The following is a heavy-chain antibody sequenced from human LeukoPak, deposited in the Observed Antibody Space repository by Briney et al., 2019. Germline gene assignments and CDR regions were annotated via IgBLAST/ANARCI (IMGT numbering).Heavy chain of an antibody. CDR2: IYYSGST. D-gene: IGHD3-10*01. J-gene: IGHJ4*02. V-gene: IGHV4-59*01. CDR1: GGSISNYY. Sequence: SETLSLTCTVSGGSISNYYWSWIRQPPGKGLEWIGYIYYSGSTNYNPSLRSLVTISVDTSKTQFSLKLSSVTAADTAVYYCARSHGSGSYYNLNDYWGQGTLVTVSS. CDR3: ARSHGSGSYYNLNDY.